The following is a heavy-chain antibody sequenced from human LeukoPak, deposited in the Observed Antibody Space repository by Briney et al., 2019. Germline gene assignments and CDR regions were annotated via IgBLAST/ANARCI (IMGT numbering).Heavy chain of an antibody. V-gene: IGHV3-7*03. CDR1: GFTFSSYW. CDR3: ARDRAMDDY. J-gene: IGHJ4*02. Sequence: PGGSLRLSCAASGFTFSSYWMNWARQAPGKGLEWVANINQDGSEKNYVDSVKGRFTISRDNAKNSLYLQMSSLRAEDTALYYCARDRAMDDYWGQGTLVTVSS. CDR2: INQDGSEK. D-gene: IGHD5-18*01.